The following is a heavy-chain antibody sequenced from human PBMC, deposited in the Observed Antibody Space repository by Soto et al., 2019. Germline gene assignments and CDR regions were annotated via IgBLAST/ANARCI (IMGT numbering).Heavy chain of an antibody. Sequence: EVHLVESGGGLVQPGGSLRLSCAASGFTFSSYSMNWVRQAPGKGLEWVSAISGSGGSTYYADSVKGRFTISRDNSKNTLYLQMNSLRAEDTAAYYCAKDQTVTTDYFDYWGQGTLVTVSS. D-gene: IGHD4-17*01. CDR1: GFTFSSYS. CDR3: AKDQTVTTDYFDY. CDR2: ISGSGGST. J-gene: IGHJ4*02. V-gene: IGHV3-23*04.